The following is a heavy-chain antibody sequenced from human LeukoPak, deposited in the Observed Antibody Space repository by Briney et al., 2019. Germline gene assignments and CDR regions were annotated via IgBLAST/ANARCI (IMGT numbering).Heavy chain of an antibody. V-gene: IGHV4-34*01. CDR1: GGYFSGYY. D-gene: IGHD3-22*01. Sequence: SETLSLTCAVYGGYFSGYYWSWIRQPPGKGLEWIGEITHSARTNYNPSLKSRVTISVDTSKNQFSLKLSSVTAADTAVYYCARGRTYYYDSSGYYYNFDYWGQGTLVTVSS. CDR2: ITHSART. CDR3: ARGRTYYYDSSGYYYNFDY. J-gene: IGHJ4*02.